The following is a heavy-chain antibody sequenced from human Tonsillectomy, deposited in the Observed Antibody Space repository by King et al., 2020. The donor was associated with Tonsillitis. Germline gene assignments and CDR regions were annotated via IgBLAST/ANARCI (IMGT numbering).Heavy chain of an antibody. J-gene: IGHJ4*02. CDR1: GYSFTSYW. CDR3: ARHMGTYGSSGYHPGPFDY. Sequence: QLVQSGAEVKKPGESLKISCKGSGYSFTSYWIGWVRQMPGKGLEWMGIIYPGDSDTRYSPSFQGQVTISADKSISTAYLQWSSLKASDTAMYYCARHMGTYGSSGYHPGPFDYWGQGTLVTVSS. D-gene: IGHD3-22*01. CDR2: IYPGDSDT. V-gene: IGHV5-51*01.